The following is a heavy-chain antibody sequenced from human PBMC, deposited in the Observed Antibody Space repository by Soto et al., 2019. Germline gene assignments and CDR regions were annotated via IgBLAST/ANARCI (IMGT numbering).Heavy chain of an antibody. CDR1: GGTFSSYA. V-gene: IGHV1-69*13. Sequence: SVKVSCKASGGTFSSYAISWVRQAPGQGLERMGGIIPIFGTANYAQKFQGRVTVTADESTGTAYMELSSLRYDDTAVYYCATGDSRSLLDYWGQGTLVTVSS. J-gene: IGHJ4*03. D-gene: IGHD3-22*01. CDR2: IIPIFGTA. CDR3: ATGDSRSLLDY.